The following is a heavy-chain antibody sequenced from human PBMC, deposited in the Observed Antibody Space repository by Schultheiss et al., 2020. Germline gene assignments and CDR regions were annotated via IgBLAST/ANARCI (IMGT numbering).Heavy chain of an antibody. CDR2: IKSKTDGGTT. Sequence: GESLKISCAASGFTFSNYWMNWVRQAPGKGLEWVGRIKSKTDGGTTDYGAPVKGRFTISRDDSKNTAYLQMNSLKTEDTAVYYCTRRVGDYGMDVWGQGTTVTVSS. V-gene: IGHV3-15*01. CDR1: GFTFSNYW. D-gene: IGHD1-26*01. J-gene: IGHJ6*02. CDR3: TRRVGDYGMDV.